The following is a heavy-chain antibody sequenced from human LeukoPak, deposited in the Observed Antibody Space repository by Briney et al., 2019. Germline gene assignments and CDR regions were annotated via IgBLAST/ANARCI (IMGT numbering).Heavy chain of an antibody. V-gene: IGHV4-4*07. Sequence: PGGSLRLSCAASGFTFSGYWMNWVRQAPGKGLEWIGRIYTSGSTNYNPSLKSRVTMSVDTSKNQFSLKLSSVTAADTAVYYCARDLVYSSGWNHIDYWGQGTLVTVSS. CDR2: IYTSGST. CDR3: ARDLVYSSGWNHIDY. D-gene: IGHD6-19*01. J-gene: IGHJ4*02. CDR1: GFTFSGYW.